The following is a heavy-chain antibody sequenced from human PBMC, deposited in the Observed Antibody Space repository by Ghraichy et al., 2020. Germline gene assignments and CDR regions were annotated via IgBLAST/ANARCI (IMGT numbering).Heavy chain of an antibody. J-gene: IGHJ6*02. V-gene: IGHV3-53*01. Sequence: GESLNISCTVSGFTVSNTYMSWVRQAPGKGLEWVSLFYTGGTTFYADSVNGRFTISRDDSRHTLYLQMNSLRVEDTAVYYCARGSSTWYPNHYYFYAMDVWGRGATVTVSS. CDR3: ARGSSTWYPNHYYFYAMDV. D-gene: IGHD6-13*01. CDR1: GFTVSNTY. CDR2: FYTGGTT.